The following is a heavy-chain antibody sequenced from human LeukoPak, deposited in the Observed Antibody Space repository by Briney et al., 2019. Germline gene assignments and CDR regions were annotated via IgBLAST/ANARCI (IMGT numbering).Heavy chain of an antibody. CDR1: GYTFTNYY. Sequence: ASVKVSCKASGYTFTNYYIYWVRQAPGQGLEWMGWINPKSGGTNEAQKFHDRVTMTRDTSIRTAYMEVSRLRSDDTAVYYCARSPDILTGENFDYWGQGTLVTVSS. CDR2: INPKSGGT. D-gene: IGHD3-9*01. V-gene: IGHV1-2*02. J-gene: IGHJ4*02. CDR3: ARSPDILTGENFDY.